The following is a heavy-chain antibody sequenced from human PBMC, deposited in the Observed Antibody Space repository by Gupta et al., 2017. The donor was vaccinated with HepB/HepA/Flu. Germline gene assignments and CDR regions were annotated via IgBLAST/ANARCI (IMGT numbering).Heavy chain of an antibody. Sequence: QVQLQESGPGLVEPSETLSLTCTVSGGSISPYYWNWIRQPAGKGLEWIGRTYTSGTTNHNPSLKSRVTMSVDMSRNRFSLRLTSVTAADTAVYYCARTKDGHHDGLDIWGQGTMVTVAS. CDR3: ARTKDGHHDGLDI. V-gene: IGHV4-4*07. D-gene: IGHD2-15*01. CDR1: GGSISPYY. CDR2: TYTSGTT. J-gene: IGHJ3*02.